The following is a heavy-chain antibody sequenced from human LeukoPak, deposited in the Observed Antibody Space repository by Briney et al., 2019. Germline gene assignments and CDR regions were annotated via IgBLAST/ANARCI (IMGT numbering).Heavy chain of an antibody. J-gene: IGHJ4*02. CDR2: IYYSGNA. Sequence: PSETLSLTCTVSGGSLSSYYWSWIRQPPGKGLEWIGYIYYSGNAYYNPSLKSRVTISVDTSENQFSLKLNSVTAADTAVYYCARGRLGGSGSYYNVLDYWGQGTLVTVSS. D-gene: IGHD3-10*01. V-gene: IGHV4-59*01. CDR1: GGSLSSYY. CDR3: ARGRLGGSGSYYNVLDY.